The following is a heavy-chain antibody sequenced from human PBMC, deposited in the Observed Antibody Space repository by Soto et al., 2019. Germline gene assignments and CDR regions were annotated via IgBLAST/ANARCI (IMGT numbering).Heavy chain of an antibody. CDR1: GGSINSGGYY. D-gene: IGHD3-22*01. Sequence: QVQLQESGPGLVKPSQTLSLICTVSGGSINSGGYYWSWIRHHPGKGLDWIGYIHNSGSTSYNPSLKSRVTISLDTSKNQFSLKLTSVTAADTAVYYCATAARSGYYLKSWGQGNTVTVSS. CDR3: ATAARSGYYLKS. V-gene: IGHV4-31*03. J-gene: IGHJ4*02. CDR2: IHNSGST.